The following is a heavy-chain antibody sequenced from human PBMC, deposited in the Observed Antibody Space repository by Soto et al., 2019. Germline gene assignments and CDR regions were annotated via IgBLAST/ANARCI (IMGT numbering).Heavy chain of an antibody. Sequence: ASVTVSCKASGYTFTSYGFSWVRQAPGHGLEWMGWISASNGNTNYAQKLQGRVTMTTDTSTGTAYMELRSLRSDDTASYYCARDPHKFRRHYYYYGMDVWGQGTTVTVSS. V-gene: IGHV1-18*01. CDR3: ARDPHKFRRHYYYYGMDV. J-gene: IGHJ6*02. CDR2: ISASNGNT. CDR1: GYTFTSYG.